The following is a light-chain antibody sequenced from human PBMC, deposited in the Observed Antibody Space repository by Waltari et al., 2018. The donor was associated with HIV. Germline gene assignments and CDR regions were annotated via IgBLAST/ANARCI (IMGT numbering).Light chain of an antibody. CDR1: GAGHE. CDR3: QSFDSSLTGFV. Sequence: QSVLTQPPSVSGAPGQRVSISCTGSGAGHEVQWYQQIAGKTPKLLIFGNNKRPSVVPARFFGSKSGTSASLAITGLQPEDEAHYYCQSFDSSLTGFVFGSGTEVVVL. CDR2: GNN. V-gene: IGLV1-40*01. J-gene: IGLJ1*01.